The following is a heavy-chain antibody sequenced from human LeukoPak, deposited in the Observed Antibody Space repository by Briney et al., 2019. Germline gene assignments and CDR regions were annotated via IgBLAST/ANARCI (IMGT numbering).Heavy chain of an antibody. CDR3: AKGPLSDSNYYMDV. V-gene: IGHV3-23*01. CDR1: GFTFSNYG. J-gene: IGHJ6*03. CDR2: ISGDSRAI. Sequence: RTGGSLRLSCVASGFTFSNYGMSWVRQAPGKGLEWVSGISGDSRAIDYAAPVKGRFTMSRDNSRNTVYLQMNSLRADDTAVYFCAKGPLSDSNYYMDVWGRGTTVTVSS.